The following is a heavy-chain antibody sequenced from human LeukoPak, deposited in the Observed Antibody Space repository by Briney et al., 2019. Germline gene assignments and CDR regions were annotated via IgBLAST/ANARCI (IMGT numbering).Heavy chain of an antibody. J-gene: IGHJ4*02. Sequence: PGGSLRLSCGASGFIVSSNFMAWVRQSPAKGLEWVSIMYYTGTTHYADSVKGRFTIPRDNSKNTVYLQMNSLRDDDTAVYYCAKLLYYYDSSQPYWGQGTLVTVSS. D-gene: IGHD3-22*01. CDR3: AKLLYYYDSSQPY. CDR1: GFIVSSNF. V-gene: IGHV3-53*01. CDR2: MYYTGTT.